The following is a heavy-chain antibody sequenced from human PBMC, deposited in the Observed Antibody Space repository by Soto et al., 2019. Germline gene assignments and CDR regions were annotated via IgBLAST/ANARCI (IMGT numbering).Heavy chain of an antibody. CDR3: ARGGFYGMDV. CDR2: ISSSGSTI. Sequence: PGGSLRLSCAASGFTFSSYEMNWVRQAPGKGLEWVSYISSSGSTIYYADSVKGRFTISRDNAKNSLYLQMNSLRAEDTAVYYCARGGFYGMDVWRQGTTVTVSS. CDR1: GFTFSSYE. J-gene: IGHJ6*02. V-gene: IGHV3-48*03.